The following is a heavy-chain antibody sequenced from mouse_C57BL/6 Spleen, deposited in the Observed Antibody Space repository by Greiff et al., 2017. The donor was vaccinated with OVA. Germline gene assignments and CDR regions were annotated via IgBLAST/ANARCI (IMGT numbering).Heavy chain of an antibody. CDR1: GYTFTSYW. J-gene: IGHJ2*01. CDR3: ARGSV. Sequence: QVQLQQPGAELVKPGASVKLSCKASGYTFTSYWMQWVKQRPGQGLEWIGEIDPADSYTNYNQKFKGKATLTVDTSSSTAYMQLSSLTSEDSAVYYCARGSVWGQGTTLTVSS. CDR2: IDPADSYT. V-gene: IGHV1-50*01.